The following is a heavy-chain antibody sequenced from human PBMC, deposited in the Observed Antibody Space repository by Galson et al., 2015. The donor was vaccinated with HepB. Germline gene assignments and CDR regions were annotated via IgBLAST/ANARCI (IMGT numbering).Heavy chain of an antibody. J-gene: IGHJ4*02. D-gene: IGHD2-2*02. CDR1: GFTFSDYY. V-gene: IGHV3-11*06. CDR3: ASSRHIAAIPFDY. Sequence: SLRLSCAASGFTFSDYYMSWLRQAPGKGLEWVSYISSSSSYTNYADSVKGRFTISRDNAKNSLYLQMNSLRAEDTAVYYCASSRHIAAIPFDYWGQGTLVTVSS. CDR2: ISSSSSYT.